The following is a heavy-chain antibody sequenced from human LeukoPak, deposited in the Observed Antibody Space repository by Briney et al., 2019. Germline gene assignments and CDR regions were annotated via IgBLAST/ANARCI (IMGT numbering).Heavy chain of an antibody. J-gene: IGHJ4*02. CDR2: IYYSGST. CDR3: ARHGSPEPEDY. V-gene: IGHV4-39*01. CDR1: ALSISSSSYS. Sequence: SETLSLTCTVSALSISSSSYSWGWLRQPPGNGREGTARIYYSGSTYYNPSLKTRVTISVDTSKNQFSLKLSSLTAADTAVYYWARHGSPEPEDYWGQGTLVTVSS. D-gene: IGHD3-10*01.